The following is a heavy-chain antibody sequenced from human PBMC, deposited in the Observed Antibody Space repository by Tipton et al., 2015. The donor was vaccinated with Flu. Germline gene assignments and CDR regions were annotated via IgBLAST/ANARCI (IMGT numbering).Heavy chain of an antibody. V-gene: IGHV3-11*04. D-gene: IGHD3-16*01. J-gene: IGHJ4*02. CDR1: GFTVSSNY. CDR3: ARGWGLPHFDF. CDR2: ISSDSGRTI. Sequence: SLRLSCAASGFTVSSNYMSWVRQAPGKGLEWVSFISSDSGRTIYYADSVKGRFTISRDNAKNSLYLQMSSLRADDTAVYYCARGWGLPHFDFWGQGTLVTVSS.